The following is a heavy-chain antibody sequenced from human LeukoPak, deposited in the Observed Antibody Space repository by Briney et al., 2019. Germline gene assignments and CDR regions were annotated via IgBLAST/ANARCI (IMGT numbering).Heavy chain of an antibody. CDR3: PRLVGDVVF. Sequence: SQTLSLRFSISGDSVSCKSVAWNWIRQSPSRGLEWLGRTYYRSKWYNEYAVSVKSRITINPDTSKNQFFLQLNSVTPGDTAVYYCPRLVGDVVFWGRGTLVTVSS. J-gene: IGHJ4*02. CDR2: TYYRSKWYN. CDR1: GDSVSCKSVA. V-gene: IGHV6-1*01. D-gene: IGHD3-3*01.